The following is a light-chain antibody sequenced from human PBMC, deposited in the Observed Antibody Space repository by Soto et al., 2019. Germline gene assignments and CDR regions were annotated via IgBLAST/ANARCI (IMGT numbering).Light chain of an antibody. J-gene: IGKJ2*01. V-gene: IGKV3-20*01. CDR1: QSVSSRW. CDR2: GAS. Sequence: EIVLTQSPGTLSLSPGEGATLSCRASQSVSSRWLVWYQQKPGQAPRLLIYGASSRATVIPDRFSGSGSGTDFTLTISRLEPEDVAVYYCQQYGSSPNTFGQGTKVE. CDR3: QQYGSSPNT.